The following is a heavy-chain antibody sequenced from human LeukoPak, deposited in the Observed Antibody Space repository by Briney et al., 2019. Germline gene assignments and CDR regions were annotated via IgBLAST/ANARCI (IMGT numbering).Heavy chain of an antibody. CDR2: ISGNSEVT. D-gene: IGHD2-15*01. CDR3: ATRDYSAPATHSPLFDP. V-gene: IGHV3-23*01. CDR1: GFIFSNFA. J-gene: IGHJ5*02. Sequence: GGSLRLSWAASGFIFSNFAMAWVLQAPGKGLLWVSGISGNSEVTLYTDSVKGRFTISRDNSKNTLFLQMNSLTAADTAIYYCATRDYSAPATHSPLFDPWGQGTLVTVSS.